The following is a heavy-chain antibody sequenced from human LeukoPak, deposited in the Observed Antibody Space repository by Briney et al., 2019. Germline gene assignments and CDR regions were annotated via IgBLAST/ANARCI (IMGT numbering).Heavy chain of an antibody. CDR2: ISGSGGGT. CDR1: GFTFSSYA. Sequence: PGGSLRLSCAASGFTFSSYAMSWVRQAPGKGLEWVSAISGSGGGTYYADSVEGRFTISRDNSKNTLYLQMNSLRAEDTAVYYCAKSQQIIMLRGVTSYQPDYWGQGTLVTVSS. CDR3: AKSQQIIMLRGVTSYQPDY. J-gene: IGHJ4*02. V-gene: IGHV3-23*01. D-gene: IGHD3-10*01.